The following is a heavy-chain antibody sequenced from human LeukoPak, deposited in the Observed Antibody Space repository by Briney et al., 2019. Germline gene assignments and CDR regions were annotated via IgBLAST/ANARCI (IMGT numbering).Heavy chain of an antibody. CDR3: ARTVGLGYCSGGSCYTSPGYYYGMDV. CDR2: INPNSGGT. D-gene: IGHD2-15*01. V-gene: IGHV1-2*02. J-gene: IGHJ6*02. CDR1: GYTFTGYY. Sequence: AASVKVSCKASGYTFTGYYMHWVRQAPGQGLEWMGWINPNSGGTNYAQKFQGRVAMTRDTSISTAYMELSRLRSDDTAVYYCARTVGLGYCSGGSCYTSPGYYYGMDVWGQGTTVTVS.